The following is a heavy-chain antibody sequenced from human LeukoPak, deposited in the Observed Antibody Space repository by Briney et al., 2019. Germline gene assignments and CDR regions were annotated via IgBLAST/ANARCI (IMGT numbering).Heavy chain of an antibody. CDR2: IKQDESDK. D-gene: IGHD6-19*01. CDR1: GFTFSSYW. Sequence: GGSLRLSCVASGFTFSSYWMSWVRQAPGKGLEWVANIKQDESDKYYVDSVKGRFTISRDNAKNSLYLQMNSLRAEDTAVYYCARDFEISSGWGQGTLVTVSS. CDR3: ARDFEISSG. J-gene: IGHJ4*02. V-gene: IGHV3-7*01.